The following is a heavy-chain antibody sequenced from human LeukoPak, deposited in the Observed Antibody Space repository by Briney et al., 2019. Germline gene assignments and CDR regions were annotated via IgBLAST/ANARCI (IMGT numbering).Heavy chain of an antibody. Sequence: GASVKVSCKASGGTFSSYAIGWVRQAPGQGLEWMGGIIPIFGTANYAQKLQGRVTITADKSTSTAYMELSSLRSEDTAVYYCARDLYYYDSSGYYRLDYWGQGTLVTVSS. CDR2: IIPIFGTA. J-gene: IGHJ4*02. D-gene: IGHD3-22*01. CDR1: GGTFSSYA. V-gene: IGHV1-69*06. CDR3: ARDLYYYDSSGYYRLDY.